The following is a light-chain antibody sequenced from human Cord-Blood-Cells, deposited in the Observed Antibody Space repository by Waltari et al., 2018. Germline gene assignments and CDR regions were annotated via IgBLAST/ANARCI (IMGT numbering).Light chain of an antibody. CDR1: NSAVGSYNL. J-gene: IGLJ3*02. Sequence: QSALTQPASVSGSPGQSITISCTGTNSAVGSYNLVSWYQQHPGKAPKLMIYEGSKRPSGVSNRFSGSKSGNTASLTISGLQAEDEADYYCCSYAGSSTLVFGGGTKLTVL. CDR3: CSYAGSSTLV. CDR2: EGS. V-gene: IGLV2-23*01.